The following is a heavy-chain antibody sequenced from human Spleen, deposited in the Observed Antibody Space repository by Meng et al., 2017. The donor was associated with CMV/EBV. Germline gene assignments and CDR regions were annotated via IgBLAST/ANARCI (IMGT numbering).Heavy chain of an antibody. Sequence: GESLKISCAASAFTFSAYAMHWVRQAPGKGLEWVAVVSYDGSNENYTDSVKGRFTISRDNPRNTLYLQMSSLRAEDTAVYYCAKSTGATWTSHFYYYAMDVWGQGTTVTVSS. CDR2: VSYDGSNE. D-gene: IGHD1-1*01. CDR3: AKSTGATWTSHFYYYAMDV. V-gene: IGHV3-30*04. J-gene: IGHJ6*02. CDR1: AFTFSAYA.